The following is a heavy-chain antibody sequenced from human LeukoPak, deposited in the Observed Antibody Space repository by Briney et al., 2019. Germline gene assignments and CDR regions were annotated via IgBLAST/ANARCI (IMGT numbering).Heavy chain of an antibody. J-gene: IGHJ4*02. D-gene: IGHD3-10*01. Sequence: PGGSLSLSCAASGFTFSSYAMHWVRQAPGKGLEWVAVISYDGSNKYYADSVKGRFTISRDNSKNTLYLQMNSLRAEDTAVHYCAHELSPGSFDYWGQGTLVTVSS. CDR1: GFTFSSYA. CDR2: ISYDGSNK. V-gene: IGHV3-30-3*01. CDR3: AHELSPGSFDY.